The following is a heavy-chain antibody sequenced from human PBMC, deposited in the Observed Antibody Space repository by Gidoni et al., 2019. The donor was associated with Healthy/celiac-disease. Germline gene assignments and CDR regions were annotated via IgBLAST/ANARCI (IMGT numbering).Heavy chain of an antibody. CDR2: ISWNSGSI. J-gene: IGHJ4*02. V-gene: IGHV3-9*01. Sequence: EVQLVESGGGVVKPGRSLRLPCAASGSTFDAYAMHWVRQAPGKGLDWVSGISWNSGSIGYADSVKGRFTISRDNANNSLYLQMNSLRAEDTALYYCAKDFGAYGEWRAGVQNFDYWGQGTLVTVSS. D-gene: IGHD4-17*01. CDR3: AKDFGAYGEWRAGVQNFDY. CDR1: GSTFDAYA.